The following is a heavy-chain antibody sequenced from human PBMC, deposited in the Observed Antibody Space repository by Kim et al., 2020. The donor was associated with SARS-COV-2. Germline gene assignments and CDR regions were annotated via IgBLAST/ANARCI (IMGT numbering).Heavy chain of an antibody. CDR3: ARHGQNYYYYYGMDV. Sequence: SLKSRVTISVDTSKNQFSLKLSSVTAADTAVYYCARHGQNYYYYYGMDVWGQGTTVTVSS. V-gene: IGHV4-39*01. J-gene: IGHJ6*02.